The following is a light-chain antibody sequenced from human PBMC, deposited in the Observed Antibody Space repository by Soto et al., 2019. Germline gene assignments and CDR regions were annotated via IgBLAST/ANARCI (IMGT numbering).Light chain of an antibody. CDR1: QSIRSY. Sequence: DIQMTQSPSSLSASLGDRVTITCRASQSIRSYLNWYQQKPGKAPKVLIYAASSLQSGVPSRFSGSGSGTDFTLTISSVQPEDFATYYCQQSYTTPMYTFGQGTKLEIK. CDR3: QQSYTTPMYT. CDR2: AAS. V-gene: IGKV1-39*01. J-gene: IGKJ2*01.